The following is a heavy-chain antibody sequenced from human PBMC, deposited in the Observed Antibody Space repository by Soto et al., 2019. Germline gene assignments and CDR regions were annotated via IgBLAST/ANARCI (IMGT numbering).Heavy chain of an antibody. V-gene: IGHV1-2*04. CDR3: AGDRGFGELLCWFDP. D-gene: IGHD3-10*01. CDR1: GYTFTGYY. J-gene: IGHJ5*02. CDR2: INPNSGGT. Sequence: ASVKVSCKASGYTFTGYYMHWVRQAPGQGLEWMGWINPNSGGTNYAQKFQGWVTMTRDTSISTAYMELSRLRSDDTAVYYCAGDRGFGELLCWFDPWGQGTLVTVSS.